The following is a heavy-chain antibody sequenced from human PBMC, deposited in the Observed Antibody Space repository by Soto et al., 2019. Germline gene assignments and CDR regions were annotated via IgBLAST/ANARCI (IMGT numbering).Heavy chain of an antibody. Sequence: PVGSLRLSCAVSGFTFSTYNMNWVRQAPGKGLEWVSYITSGGTYIYYADSVKGRLTISRDNAKNSLYLQINSLRAEDTAVYYCARSKGYGMDVWGQGTTVTVSS. CDR3: ARSKGYGMDV. CDR1: GFTFSTYN. J-gene: IGHJ6*02. D-gene: IGHD4-4*01. CDR2: ITSGGTYI. V-gene: IGHV3-21*01.